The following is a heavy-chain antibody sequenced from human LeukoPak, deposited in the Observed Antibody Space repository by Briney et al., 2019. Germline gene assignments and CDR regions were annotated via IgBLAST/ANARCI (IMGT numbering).Heavy chain of an antibody. CDR1: GYTLTELS. CDR2: FDPEDGET. J-gene: IGHJ4*02. CDR3: ARSPILSSGWYLLFDY. D-gene: IGHD6-19*01. Sequence: ASVKVSCKVSGYTLTELSMHWVRQAPGKGLEWMGGFDPEDGETIYAQKFQGRVTMTEDTSTDTAYMELSSLRSEDTAVYYCARSPILSSGWYLLFDYWGQGTLVTVSS. V-gene: IGHV1-24*01.